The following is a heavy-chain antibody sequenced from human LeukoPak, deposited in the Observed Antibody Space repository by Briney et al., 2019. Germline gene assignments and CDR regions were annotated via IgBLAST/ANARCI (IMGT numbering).Heavy chain of an antibody. V-gene: IGHV3-30*04. Sequence: GGSLRLSCAASGFTFSSYAMHWVRQAPGKGLEWVAVISYDGSNKYYADSVKGRFTISRDNSKNTLYLQMNSLRAEDTAVYYCAKDVSFDYWGQGTLVTVSS. CDR3: AKDVSFDY. CDR1: GFTFSSYA. CDR2: ISYDGSNK. J-gene: IGHJ4*02. D-gene: IGHD5/OR15-5a*01.